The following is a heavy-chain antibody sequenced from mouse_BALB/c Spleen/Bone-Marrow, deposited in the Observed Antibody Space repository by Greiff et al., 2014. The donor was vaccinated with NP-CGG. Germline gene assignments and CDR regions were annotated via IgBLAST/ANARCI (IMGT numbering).Heavy chain of an antibody. J-gene: IGHJ4*01. Sequence: VQLQQSGAELVRPGASVKLSCTASGFNIKDTYIHWVKQRPEQGLEWIGRIDPAIGNSKYGPKFQGKATFTSDPSSDTAYLQLSSLTSEDTAVYYCARRYYNMAMDYWGQGTSVTVSS. CDR2: IDPAIGNS. CDR3: ARRYYNMAMDY. V-gene: IGHV14-3*02. CDR1: GFNIKDTY. D-gene: IGHD1-1*01.